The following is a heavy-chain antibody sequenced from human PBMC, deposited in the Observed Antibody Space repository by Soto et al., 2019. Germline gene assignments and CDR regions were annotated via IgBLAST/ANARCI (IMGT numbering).Heavy chain of an antibody. CDR3: SRVGGSTWH. CDR1: GGSISSRGYY. J-gene: IGHJ4*02. CDR2: MFYSGTT. D-gene: IGHD1-26*01. Sequence: KPSETLSLTCTVSGGSISSRGYYWGWIRQPPGKGLEWIESMFYSGTTYYNPSLKSRITIAVDTSKNQFSLRLSSVTAADTAVYYCSRVGGSTWHWGQGTLVTVSS. V-gene: IGHV4-39*01.